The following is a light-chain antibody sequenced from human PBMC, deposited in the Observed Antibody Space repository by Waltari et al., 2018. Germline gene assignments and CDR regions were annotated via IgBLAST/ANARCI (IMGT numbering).Light chain of an antibody. CDR2: EVY. J-gene: IGLJ1*01. Sequence: QSALTQPPSASGSPGQSVTISCTGTSSAVGGSSYVSWYQHHPGKAPKLIIYEVYKRPSGVPDRFSGSKSGNTASLTVSGLQAEDEADYYCSSYAGSNNLGVFGTGTKVTVL. CDR1: SSAVGGSSY. V-gene: IGLV2-8*01. CDR3: SSYAGSNNLGV.